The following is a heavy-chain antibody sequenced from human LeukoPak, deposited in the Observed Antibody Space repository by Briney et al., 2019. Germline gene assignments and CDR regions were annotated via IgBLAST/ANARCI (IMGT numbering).Heavy chain of an antibody. Sequence: PSETLSLTCTVSGGSISSYYWSWIRQPPGKGLEWIGYIYYSGSTNYNPSLKSRVTISVDTSKNQFSLKLSSVTAADTAVYYCARDPFGEDYYYMDVWGKGTTVTVSS. V-gene: IGHV4-59*01. D-gene: IGHD3-3*01. CDR1: GGSISSYY. CDR3: ARDPFGEDYYYMDV. J-gene: IGHJ6*03. CDR2: IYYSGST.